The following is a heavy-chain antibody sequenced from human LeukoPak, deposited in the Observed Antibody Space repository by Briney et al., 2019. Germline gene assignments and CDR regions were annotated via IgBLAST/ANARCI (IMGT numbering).Heavy chain of an antibody. J-gene: IGHJ6*02. CDR2: ISNDGNNK. CDR3: ARDWVMDV. CDR1: GFXVSSYA. V-gene: IGHV3-30-3*01. D-gene: IGHD7-27*01. Sequence: GGSLRLSCAASGFXVSSYAMYWVRQAPGKGLEWVAVISNDGNNKDYAASVKGRFTISRDNSKNTLYLEMNSLRAEDTAVYYCARDWVMDVWGQGTTVTVSS.